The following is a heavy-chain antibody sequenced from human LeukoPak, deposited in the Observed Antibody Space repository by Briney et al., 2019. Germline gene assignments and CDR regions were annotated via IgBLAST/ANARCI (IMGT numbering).Heavy chain of an antibody. D-gene: IGHD5-18*01. CDR3: ARPSQDTAMVGDAFDI. CDR2: IIPIFGTA. Sequence: SVKVSCKASGYTFTSYAISWVRQAPGQGLEWMGGIIPIFGTANYAQKFQGRVTITADESTSTAYMELSSLRSEDTAVYYCARPSQDTAMVGDAFDIWGQGTMVTVSS. V-gene: IGHV1-69*13. CDR1: GYTFTSYA. J-gene: IGHJ3*02.